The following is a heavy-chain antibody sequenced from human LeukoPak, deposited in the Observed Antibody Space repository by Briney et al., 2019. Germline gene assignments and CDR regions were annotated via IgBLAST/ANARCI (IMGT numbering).Heavy chain of an antibody. D-gene: IGHD3-9*01. V-gene: IGHV3-66*04. J-gene: IGHJ5*02. CDR2: IYSCGST. CDR1: GFTVSSNY. CDR3: ARQIDYDVLTGGGPNWFDP. Sequence: GGSLRLSCAASGFTVSSNYMSWVRQAPGKGLEWVSVIYSCGSTYYADSVKGRFTISRDNSKNTLYLQMNSLRAEDTAVYYCARQIDYDVLTGGGPNWFDPWGQGTLVTVSS.